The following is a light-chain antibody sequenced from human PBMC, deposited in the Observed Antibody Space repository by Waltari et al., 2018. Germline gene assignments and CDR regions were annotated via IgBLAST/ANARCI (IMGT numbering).Light chain of an antibody. CDR2: DVT. V-gene: IGLV2-11*01. CDR1: RTDVGNYKY. J-gene: IGLJ1*01. Sequence: QSALTQPRSVSGSPGQSVTISCTGTRTDVGNYKYVSWYQQHPGKVPKVILYDVTERPSGVPDRFSGSKSGNTASLTISGLQADDEADYYCCSYAGSYIFVFGTGTSVTVL. CDR3: CSYAGSYIFV.